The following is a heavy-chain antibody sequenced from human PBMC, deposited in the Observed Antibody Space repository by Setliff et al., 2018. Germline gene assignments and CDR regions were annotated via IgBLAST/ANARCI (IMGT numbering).Heavy chain of an antibody. D-gene: IGHD3-3*01. Sequence: ETLPLTCAVYGGSFSAYYWSWIRQPPGKGLEWIGEINHSGSTKYNPSLKSRVTISVDTSKNQFSLKLNSVTAADTAVYYCARVGRRVDPDTVRRRYSDLWGRGTLVTVSS. V-gene: IGHV4-34*01. CDR2: INHSGST. CDR1: GGSFSAYY. CDR3: ARVGRRVDPDTVRRRYSDL. J-gene: IGHJ2*01.